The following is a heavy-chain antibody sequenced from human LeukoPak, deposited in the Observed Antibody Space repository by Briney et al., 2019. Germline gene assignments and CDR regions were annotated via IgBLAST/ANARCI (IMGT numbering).Heavy chain of an antibody. CDR3: AKIPLTDAFDI. CDR1: GFTFSSYS. D-gene: IGHD3-9*01. CDR2: ISSSSSYI. Sequence: GGSLRLSCAASGFTFSSYSMNWVRQAPGKGLEWVSSISSSSSYIYYADSVKGRFTISRDNAKNSLYLQMNSLRAEDTAVYYCAKIPLTDAFDIWGQGTMVTVSS. V-gene: IGHV3-21*01. J-gene: IGHJ3*02.